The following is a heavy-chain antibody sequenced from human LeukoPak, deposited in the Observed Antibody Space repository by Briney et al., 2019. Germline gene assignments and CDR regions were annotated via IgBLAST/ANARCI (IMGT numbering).Heavy chain of an antibody. CDR1: GGSVSSGSYY. CDR3: ARASYSYGPKAFDY. Sequence: SETLSLTCTVSGGSVSSGSYYWSWIRQPPGKGLEWIGYIYYSGSTNYNPSLKSRVTISVDTSKNQFSLKLSSVTAADTAVYYCARASYSYGPKAFDYWGQGTLATVSS. D-gene: IGHD5-18*01. V-gene: IGHV4-61*01. CDR2: IYYSGST. J-gene: IGHJ4*02.